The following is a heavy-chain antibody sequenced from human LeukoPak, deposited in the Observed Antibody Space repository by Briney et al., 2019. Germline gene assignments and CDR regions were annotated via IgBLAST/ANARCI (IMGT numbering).Heavy chain of an antibody. J-gene: IGHJ4*02. CDR2: IYYSGNT. CDR1: GGSISSSSYY. Sequence: SETLSLTCTVSGGSISSSSYYWGWIRQPPGKGLEWVGSIYYSGNTYCNPSLKSRVTISVDTSKNQFSLKLSSVTAADTAVYYCARQGGTLGPYDSWGQGTLVTVSS. CDR3: ARQGGTLGPYDS. D-gene: IGHD3-16*01. V-gene: IGHV4-39*01.